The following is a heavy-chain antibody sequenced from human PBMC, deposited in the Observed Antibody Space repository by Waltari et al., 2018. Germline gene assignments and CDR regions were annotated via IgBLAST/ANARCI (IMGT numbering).Heavy chain of an antibody. D-gene: IGHD3-3*01. J-gene: IGHJ6*02. V-gene: IGHV4-38-2*01. CDR3: ARGPDFWSGYPPGQGSYYGMDV. CDR2: IYHSGST. CDR1: GYSISSGYY. Sequence: QVQLQESGPGLVKPSETLSLTCAVSGYSISSGYYWGWIRQPPGKGLEWIGSIYHSGSTYYNPSLKSRVTISVDTSKNQFSLKLSSVTAADTAVYYCARGPDFWSGYPPGQGSYYGMDVWGQGTTVTVSS.